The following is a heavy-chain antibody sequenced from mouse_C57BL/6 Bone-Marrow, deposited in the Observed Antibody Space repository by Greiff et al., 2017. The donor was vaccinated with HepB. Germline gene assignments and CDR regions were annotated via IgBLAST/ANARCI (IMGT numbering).Heavy chain of an antibody. D-gene: IGHD2-3*01. CDR3: ARSGWFLYYFDY. Sequence: VQLQQSGAELVKPGASVKISCKASGYAFSSYWMNWVKQRPGKGLEWIGQIYPGDGDTNYNGKFKGKATLTADKSSSTAYMQLSSLTSEDSAVYFCARSGWFLYYFDYWGQGATLTVSS. V-gene: IGHV1-80*01. J-gene: IGHJ2*01. CDR2: IYPGDGDT. CDR1: GYAFSSYW.